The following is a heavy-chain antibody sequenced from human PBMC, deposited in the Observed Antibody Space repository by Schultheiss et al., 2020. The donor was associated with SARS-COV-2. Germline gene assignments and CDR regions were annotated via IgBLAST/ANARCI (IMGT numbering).Heavy chain of an antibody. CDR2: IFYSDST. CDR3: VRHGILGRLRTWFDP. J-gene: IGHJ5*02. D-gene: IGHD2/OR15-2a*01. Sequence: SETLSLSCTVSCGSISSNNNDCGWLSSSNNYWGWIRQPPGKGLEWIGSIFYSDSTLYNPSLKSRVIVSIDTSKNQFSLKLTSVTTADTAVYYCVRHGILGRLRTWFDPWGQGTLVTVSS. V-gene: IGHV4-39*01. CDR1: CGSISSNNNDCGWLSSSNNY.